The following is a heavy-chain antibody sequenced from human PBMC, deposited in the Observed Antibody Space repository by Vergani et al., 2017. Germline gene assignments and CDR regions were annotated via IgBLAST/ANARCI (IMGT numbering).Heavy chain of an antibody. Sequence: QVQLQESGPGLVKPSQTLSLTCTVSGGSISSGGYYWSWIRQPPGKGLEWIGYIYYSGSTYYNPSLKSRVTISVDTSKNQLSLKLSSVTAADTAVYYCARLYYYGSGSYYNRPYYFDYWGQGTLVTVSS. V-gene: IGHV4-30-4*08. CDR1: GGSISSGGYY. J-gene: IGHJ4*02. CDR2: IYYSGST. D-gene: IGHD3-10*01. CDR3: ARLYYYGSGSYYNRPYYFDY.